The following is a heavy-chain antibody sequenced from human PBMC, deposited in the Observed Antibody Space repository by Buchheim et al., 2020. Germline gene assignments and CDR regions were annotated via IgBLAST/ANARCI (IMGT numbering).Heavy chain of an antibody. CDR2: IWYDGSNK. CDR1: GFTFSSYG. D-gene: IGHD6-6*01. V-gene: IGHV3-33*06. Sequence: VHLLESGGGLVQPGRSLRLSCAASGFTFSSYGMHWVRQAPGKGLEWVAVIWYDGSNKYYADSVKGRFTISRDNSKNTLDLQMNSLRADDTAVYYCAKGQFVRKGYFDYWGQGAL. J-gene: IGHJ4*02. CDR3: AKGQFVRKGYFDY.